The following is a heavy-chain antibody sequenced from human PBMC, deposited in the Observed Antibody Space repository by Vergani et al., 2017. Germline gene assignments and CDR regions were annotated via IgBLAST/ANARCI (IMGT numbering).Heavy chain of an antibody. CDR2: IWYDGSNK. D-gene: IGHD6-13*01. V-gene: IGHV3-33*01. J-gene: IGHJ2*01. CDR1: GFTFSSYG. Sequence: QVQLVESGGGVVQPGRSLRLSCAASGFTFSSYGMHWVRQAPGKGLEWVAVIWYDGSNKYYADSVKGRFTISRDNSKNTLYLQMNSLRAEDTAVYYCARDNAACTVTWYFDLWGRGTLVTVSS. CDR3: ARDNAACTVTWYFDL.